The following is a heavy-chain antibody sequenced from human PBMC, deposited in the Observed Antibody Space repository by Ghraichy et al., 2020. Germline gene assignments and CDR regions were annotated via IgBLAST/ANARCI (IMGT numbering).Heavy chain of an antibody. Sequence: GGSLRLSCAASGFSVSDNHMSWVRQTPGKGLEWVSVFYPGGSTYYTDSVRGRFTITTYTSTNTLYLQMTNLRAEDTAVYHCARGGRGVYNYYWGQGTLVTVSS. D-gene: IGHD5-24*01. J-gene: IGHJ4*01. CDR3: ARGGRGVYNYY. V-gene: IGHV3-53*01. CDR1: GFSVSDNH. CDR2: FYPGGST.